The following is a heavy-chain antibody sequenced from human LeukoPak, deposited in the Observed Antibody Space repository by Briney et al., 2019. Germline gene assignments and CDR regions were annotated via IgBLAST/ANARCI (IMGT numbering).Heavy chain of an antibody. J-gene: IGHJ4*02. CDR3: AREPPTCIFDH. CDR1: GFTYSTYN. V-gene: IGHV3-21*01. Sequence: GGSLRLSCAASGFTYSTYNMNWVRQAPGKGLEWVSSISFIGNYIYYADSVRGRFTISRDSANSSLYLQMNNLRAEDTAVYYCAREPPTCIFDHWGQGTLVTLSS. CDR2: ISFIGNYI.